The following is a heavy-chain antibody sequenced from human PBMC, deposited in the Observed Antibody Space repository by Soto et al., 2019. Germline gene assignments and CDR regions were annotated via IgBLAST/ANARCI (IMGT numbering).Heavy chain of an antibody. J-gene: IGHJ5*02. D-gene: IGHD3-3*01. CDR2: IYYSGST. CDR3: ASLITFYDFWSCSNLGELFEL. CDR1: GGSISSSSYY. Sequence: PSETLSLTCAVSGGSISSSSYYWGWIRQPPGKGLEWIGSIYYSGSTYYNPSLKSRVTISVDTSKNQFSLKLSSVTAADTAVYYCASLITFYDFWSCSNLGELFELSGQGSLVTVSS. V-gene: IGHV4-39*01.